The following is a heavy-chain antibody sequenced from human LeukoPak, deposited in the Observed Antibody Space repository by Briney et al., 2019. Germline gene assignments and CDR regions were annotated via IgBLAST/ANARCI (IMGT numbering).Heavy chain of an antibody. CDR2: ISYDVNIK. J-gene: IGHJ3*02. V-gene: IGHV3-30*18. CDR1: GFTFSNCY. CDR3: AKVPTYLNILTGFPFDI. Sequence: GGSLRLSCAASGFTFSNCYMHWVRQAPGKGLEWVAVISYDVNIKYYADSVKGRFTISRDNSKNTLYLQINSLSAEDTALYYCAKVPTYLNILTGFPFDIWGQGTMVTVSS. D-gene: IGHD3-9*01.